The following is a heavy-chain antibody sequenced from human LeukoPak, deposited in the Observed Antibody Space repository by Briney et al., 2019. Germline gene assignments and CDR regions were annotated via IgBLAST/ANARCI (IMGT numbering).Heavy chain of an antibody. Sequence: ASVKVSCKASGYTFTSYGISWVRQAPGQGLEWMGWISAYNGNTNYAQKLQGRVTMTTDTSTSTAYMELRSLRSDDTAVYYCARFQSPDYYDSSGYNVWGQGTLVTVSS. V-gene: IGHV1-18*01. CDR1: GYTFTSYG. D-gene: IGHD3-22*01. CDR2: ISAYNGNT. J-gene: IGHJ4*02. CDR3: ARFQSPDYYDSSGYNV.